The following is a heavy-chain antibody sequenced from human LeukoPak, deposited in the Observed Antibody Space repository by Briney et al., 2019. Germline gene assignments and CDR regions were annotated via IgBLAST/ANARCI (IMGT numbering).Heavy chain of an antibody. V-gene: IGHV4-31*03. CDR3: ARRWNYGRNYYIDV. CDR2: IYYSGST. Sequence: SQSLSLTCTVSGGSISSGGYYWSWIRQHPGKGLEWIGYIYYSGSTYYNPSLKSRVTISVDTSKSQFSLKLTSVTAADTAVYYCARRWNYGRNYYIDVWGNGATVSVSS. CDR1: GGSISSGGYY. J-gene: IGHJ6*03. D-gene: IGHD1-7*01.